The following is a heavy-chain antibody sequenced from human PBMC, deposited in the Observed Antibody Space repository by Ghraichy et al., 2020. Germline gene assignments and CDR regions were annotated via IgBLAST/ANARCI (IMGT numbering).Heavy chain of an antibody. J-gene: IGHJ5*02. CDR1: GYTFTGYY. CDR3: ARDTHGDYLNGFDP. D-gene: IGHD4-17*01. V-gene: IGHV1-2*06. Sequence: SVKVSCKASGYTFTGYYMHWVRQAPGQGLEWMGRINPNSGGTNYAQKFQGRVTMTRDTSISTAYMELSRLRSDDTAVYYCARDTHGDYLNGFDPWGQGTLVTVSS. CDR2: INPNSGGT.